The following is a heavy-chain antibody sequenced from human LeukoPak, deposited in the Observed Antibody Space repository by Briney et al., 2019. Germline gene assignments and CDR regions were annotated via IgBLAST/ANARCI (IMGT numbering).Heavy chain of an antibody. D-gene: IGHD6-19*01. CDR1: GGSISGDY. CDR2: IHYSGSA. Sequence: PSETLSLTCTVSGGSISGDYWSWIRQPPGKGLEWIGYIHYSGSANYSPSLKSRVTISLDTSKNHFSLKLSSVTAADTAVYYCARHRYTSGWNGIDYWGQGTLVTVSS. V-gene: IGHV4-59*08. CDR3: ARHRYTSGWNGIDY. J-gene: IGHJ4*02.